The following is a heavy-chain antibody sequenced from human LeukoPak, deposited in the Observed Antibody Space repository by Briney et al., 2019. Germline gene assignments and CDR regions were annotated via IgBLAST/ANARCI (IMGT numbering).Heavy chain of an antibody. CDR2: IYPGNSDT. Sequence: GESLKISCKISGYILTNNWIGWVRQVPGKGLEWMGLIYPGNSDTKYSPSFQGQVTFSVDKSISTAYLHWSSLKASDTAMYYCARPTYSGSYSEAFDIWGQGTMVTVSS. CDR3: ARPTYSGSYSEAFDI. CDR1: GYILTNNW. D-gene: IGHD1-26*01. V-gene: IGHV5-51*01. J-gene: IGHJ3*02.